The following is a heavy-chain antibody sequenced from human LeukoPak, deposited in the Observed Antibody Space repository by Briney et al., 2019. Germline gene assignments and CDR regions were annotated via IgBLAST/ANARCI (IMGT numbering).Heavy chain of an antibody. CDR2: ISYDGSNK. CDR3: AKDLGFHYYYGMDV. D-gene: IGHD2/OR15-2a*01. V-gene: IGHV3-30*18. CDR1: GFTFSTYN. Sequence: GGSLRLSCAASGFTFSTYNMNWVRQAPGKGLEWVAVISYDGSNKYYADSVKGRFTISRDNSKNTLYLQMNSLRAEDTAVYYCAKDLGFHYYYGMDVWGQGTTVTVSS. J-gene: IGHJ6*02.